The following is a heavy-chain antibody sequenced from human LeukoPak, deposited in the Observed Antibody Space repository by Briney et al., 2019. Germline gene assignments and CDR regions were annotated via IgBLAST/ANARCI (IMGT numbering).Heavy chain of an antibody. CDR3: ARRLRIAPDGAPGVAFDI. D-gene: IGHD6-13*01. V-gene: IGHV4-59*08. Sequence: PSETLSLTCSVAGGSISSDYWNWIRQPPGKGLEWIGYIYYSGSTNYNPSLKSRVTISVDTSKKQFSLKLNSVTAADTAVYYCARRLRIAPDGAPGVAFDISGQGTLVTVSS. CDR1: GGSISSDY. J-gene: IGHJ3*02. CDR2: IYYSGST.